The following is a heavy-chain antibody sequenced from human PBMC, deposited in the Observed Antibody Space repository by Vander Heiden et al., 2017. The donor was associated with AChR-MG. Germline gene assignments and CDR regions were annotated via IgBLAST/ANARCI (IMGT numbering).Heavy chain of an antibody. Sequence: VQLVESGGGLVQPGRSLRLSCAASGFIFDDYAMGWVRQAPGKGLEWVSSISWNSGSLYYADSVKGRFTISRDNARNSLYLQMNSLRAEDTALYYCAKETSSGWQFDYWGQGILVTVSS. CDR2: ISWNSGSL. D-gene: IGHD6-19*01. V-gene: IGHV3-9*01. CDR3: AKETSSGWQFDY. J-gene: IGHJ4*02. CDR1: GFIFDDYA.